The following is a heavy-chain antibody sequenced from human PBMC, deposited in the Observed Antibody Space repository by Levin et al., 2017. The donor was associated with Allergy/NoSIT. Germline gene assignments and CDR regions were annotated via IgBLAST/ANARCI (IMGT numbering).Heavy chain of an antibody. CDR1: GFTFSSYS. Sequence: GGSLRLSCAASGFTFSSYSINWVRRAPGKGLGWVAYISSAHSTYYADSVKGRFTISRDDAKDSSHLQMNSLREEDSALYFCARDPLSLLTAWGQGTLVTVSS. CDR3: ARDPLSLLTA. V-gene: IGHV3-48*02. CDR2: ISSAHST. D-gene: IGHD2-21*02. J-gene: IGHJ4*02.